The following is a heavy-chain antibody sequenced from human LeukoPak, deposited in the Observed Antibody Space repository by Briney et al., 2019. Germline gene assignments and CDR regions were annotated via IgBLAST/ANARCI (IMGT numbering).Heavy chain of an antibody. CDR3: AKLRKEGVLTYYYDSSGYNFDY. J-gene: IGHJ4*02. CDR2: ISVSGGRT. Sequence: GGSLRLSCAASGFTFSSYAMSWVRQAPGKGLEWVSAISVSGGRTYYADSVKGRLTISRDNSKKALYLHMNSMRPEATAVYYCAKLRKEGVLTYYYDSSGYNFDYWGQGTLVTVSS. V-gene: IGHV3-23*01. D-gene: IGHD3-22*01. CDR1: GFTFSSYA.